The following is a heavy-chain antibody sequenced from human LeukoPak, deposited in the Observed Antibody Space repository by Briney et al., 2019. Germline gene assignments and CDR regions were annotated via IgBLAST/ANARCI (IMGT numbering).Heavy chain of an antibody. J-gene: IGHJ4*02. D-gene: IGHD2-15*01. Sequence: PGGSLRLSCAASGFPLSSYSINWVRQAPGKGLEWVAYITSSGSTIYYVDSVKGRLTVSRDNAKNSLFLQMNSPRADDTAVYYCVRVKGSYFDYWGQGALVTVSS. CDR2: ITSSGSTI. V-gene: IGHV3-48*01. CDR3: VRVKGSYFDY. CDR1: GFPLSSYS.